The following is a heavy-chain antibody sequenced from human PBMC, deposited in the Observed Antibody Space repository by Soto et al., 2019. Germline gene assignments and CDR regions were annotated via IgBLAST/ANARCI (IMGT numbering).Heavy chain of an antibody. Sequence: GGSLRLSCAASRFTFSNYGMQWVRQAPGKGLEWVAVISHDGTVKYYADSVKGRFTISRDNFQDTLDLQMDSLRAEDTAVYYCAKERDTRIISCFDSWGQGTLVPVSS. V-gene: IGHV3-30*18. CDR1: RFTFSNYG. CDR3: AKERDTRIISCFDS. D-gene: IGHD5-18*01. CDR2: ISHDGTVK. J-gene: IGHJ4*02.